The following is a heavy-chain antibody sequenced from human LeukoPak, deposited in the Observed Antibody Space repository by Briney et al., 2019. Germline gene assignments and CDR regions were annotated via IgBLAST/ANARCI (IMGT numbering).Heavy chain of an antibody. V-gene: IGHV4-39*07. CDR2: IYYSGST. J-gene: IGHJ5*02. CDR1: GGSISSSSYY. D-gene: IGHD6-6*01. CDR3: ARDNRIAARAGWFDP. Sequence: SETLSLTCTVSGGSISSSSYYWGWIRQPPGKGLEWIGSIYYSGSTYYNPSLKSRVTISVDTSKNQFSLKLSSVTAADTAVYYCARDNRIAARAGWFDPWGQGTLVTVSS.